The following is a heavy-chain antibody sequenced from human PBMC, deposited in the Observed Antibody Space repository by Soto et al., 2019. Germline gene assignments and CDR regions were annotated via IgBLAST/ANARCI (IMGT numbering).Heavy chain of an antibody. CDR1: GGSISSYY. CDR3: ARGMGYYYDSSGYYYVPHFDY. J-gene: IGHJ4*02. CDR2: IYYSGST. Sequence: SETLSLTCTVSGGSISSYYWSWIRQPPGKGLEWFGYIYYSGSTNYNPSLKSRVTISVDTSKNQFSLKLSSVTAADTAVYYCARGMGYYYDSSGYYYVPHFDYWGQGTPVTVSS. D-gene: IGHD3-22*01. V-gene: IGHV4-59*08.